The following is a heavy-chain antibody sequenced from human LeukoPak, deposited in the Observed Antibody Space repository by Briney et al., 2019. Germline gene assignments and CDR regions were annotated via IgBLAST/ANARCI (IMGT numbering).Heavy chain of an antibody. CDR2: ISAYNGNT. D-gene: IGHD6-13*01. CDR3: ARGGYSSSWYSLDY. CDR1: GGTFSSYA. V-gene: IGHV1-18*01. J-gene: IGHJ4*02. Sequence: GASVKVSCKASGGTFSSYAISWVRQAPGQGLEWMGWISAYNGNTNYAQKLQGRVTMTTDTSTSTAYMELRSLRSDDTAVYYCARGGYSSSWYSLDYWGQGTLVTVSS.